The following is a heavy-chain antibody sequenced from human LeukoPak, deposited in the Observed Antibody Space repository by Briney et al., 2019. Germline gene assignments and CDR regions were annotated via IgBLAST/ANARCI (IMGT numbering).Heavy chain of an antibody. V-gene: IGHV3-23*01. Sequence: SGGSLRLSCAASRFTFSSYAMSWVRQAPGKGLEWVSSVSGSGGSTYYVDSVKGRFTISRDNSKNTLYLQMNSLRAEDTAVYYCAKDSRGRVDYWGQGTLVTVSS. CDR2: VSGSGGST. CDR3: AKDSRGRVDY. D-gene: IGHD1-26*01. J-gene: IGHJ4*02. CDR1: RFTFSSYA.